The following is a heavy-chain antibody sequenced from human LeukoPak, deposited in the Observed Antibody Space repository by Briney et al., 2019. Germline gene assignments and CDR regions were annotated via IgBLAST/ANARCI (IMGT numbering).Heavy chain of an antibody. Sequence: ASVKVSCKASGYTFTSYDINWVRQATGQGLEWMGWMNPNSGNTGYARKFQGRVTITRNTSISTAYMELSSLRPEDTAVYYCAKKPPFRGLNVYHFDYWGQGTLVTVSS. CDR1: GYTFTSYD. D-gene: IGHD3-10*01. V-gene: IGHV1-8*03. CDR2: MNPNSGNT. J-gene: IGHJ4*02. CDR3: AKKPPFRGLNVYHFDY.